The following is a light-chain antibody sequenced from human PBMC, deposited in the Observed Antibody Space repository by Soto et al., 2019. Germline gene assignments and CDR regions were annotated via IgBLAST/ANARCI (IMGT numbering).Light chain of an antibody. CDR3: QQYNNGPPWT. J-gene: IGKJ1*01. V-gene: IGKV3-15*01. CDR1: QSVSRN. CDR2: GAS. Sequence: EVVMTQARATLFVSPVLRATLSCRASQSVSRNLAWYQQKPGQAPRLLIYGASTRATGIPARFSGSGSGTEFTLSNSSLQSEDVAVYYCQQYNNGPPWTFGQGTKVEIK.